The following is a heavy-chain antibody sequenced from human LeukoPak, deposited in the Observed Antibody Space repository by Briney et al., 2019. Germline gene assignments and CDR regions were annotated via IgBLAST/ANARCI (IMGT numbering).Heavy chain of an antibody. V-gene: IGHV4-39*07. Sequence: PSETLSLTCTVSGGSISSSSYYWDWIRQPPGKGLEWIGSIYYSGSTYYNPSLKSRVTISVDTSKNQFSLKLSSVTATDTAVYYCARRAYDAFDIWGQGTMVTVSS. CDR1: GGSISSSSYY. CDR3: ARRAYDAFDI. CDR2: IYYSGST. J-gene: IGHJ3*02.